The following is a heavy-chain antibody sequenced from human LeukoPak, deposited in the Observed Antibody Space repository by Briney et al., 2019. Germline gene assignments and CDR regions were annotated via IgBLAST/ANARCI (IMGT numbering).Heavy chain of an antibody. J-gene: IGHJ2*01. CDR1: GGSISSYY. D-gene: IGHD1-1*01. Sequence: KPSETLSLTCTVSGGSISSYYWSWIRQPPGKGREWIGYIYYSGSTNYNPSLESRVTISVDTSKNQFSLKLRSVTAADTAVYYCARAVGVGRGTYFDLWGRGTLVTVSS. V-gene: IGHV4-59*12. CDR2: IYYSGST. CDR3: ARAVGVGRGTYFDL.